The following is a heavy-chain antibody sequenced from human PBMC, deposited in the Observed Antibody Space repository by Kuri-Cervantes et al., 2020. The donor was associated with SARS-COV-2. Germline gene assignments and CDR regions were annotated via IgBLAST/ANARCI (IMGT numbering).Heavy chain of an antibody. D-gene: IGHD3-3*01. V-gene: IGHV3-23*01. J-gene: IGHJ3*02. CDR3: AGRLRFSHSDAFDI. CDR1: GFTFSSYA. CDR2: ISGSGGST. Sequence: GESLKISCAASGFTFSSYAMSWVRQAPGKGLEWVSAISGSGGSTYYADSVEGRFTISRDNSKNTLYLQTNSLRSEDTAVYYCAGRLRFSHSDAFDIWGQGTMVTVSS.